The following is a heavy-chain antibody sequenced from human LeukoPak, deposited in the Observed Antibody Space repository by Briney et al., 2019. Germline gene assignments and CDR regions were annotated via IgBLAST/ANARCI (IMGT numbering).Heavy chain of an antibody. V-gene: IGHV4-38-2*02. D-gene: IGHD2-2*01. CDR2: IYHSGST. Sequence: SETLSLTCTVSGYSISSGYYWGWIRQPPGKGLEWIGSIYHSGSTFYNPSLKSRVTISVDTSKNQFSLKLSSVTAADTALYYCAIHYTEDIVVGPAASPETRNNWFDPWGQGTLVTVSS. J-gene: IGHJ5*02. CDR3: AIHYTEDIVVGPAASPETRNNWFDP. CDR1: GYSISSGYY.